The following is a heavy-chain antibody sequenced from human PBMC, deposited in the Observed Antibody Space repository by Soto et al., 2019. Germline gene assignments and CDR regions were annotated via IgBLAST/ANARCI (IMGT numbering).Heavy chain of an antibody. D-gene: IGHD3-3*01. CDR2: IWYDGSNK. V-gene: IGHV3-33*01. J-gene: IGHJ6*03. Sequence: QVQLVESGGGVVQPGRSLRLSCAASGFTFSSYGMHWVRQAPGKGLEWVAVIWYDGSNKYYADSVKGRFTISRDNSKNTLDLQMNSLRAEDTAVYYGARVRECWSTMDVWGKGTTVTVSS. CDR3: ARVRECWSTMDV. CDR1: GFTFSSYG.